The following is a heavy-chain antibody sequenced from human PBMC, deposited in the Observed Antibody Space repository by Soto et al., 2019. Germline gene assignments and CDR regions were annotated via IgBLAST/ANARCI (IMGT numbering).Heavy chain of an antibody. J-gene: IGHJ4*02. D-gene: IGHD6-13*01. CDR1: GYNFAIYW. Sequence: GESLKISCQASGYNFAIYWIGWVRQMPGKGLEWLGTIYPYNSDTKHNPSFQGQVTISANKSNNTAYLQLSSLTASDTAVYYCARHRLYSSSWTTFDYWGQGALVTVSS. CDR3: ARHRLYSSSWTTFDY. V-gene: IGHV5-51*01. CDR2: IYPYNSDT.